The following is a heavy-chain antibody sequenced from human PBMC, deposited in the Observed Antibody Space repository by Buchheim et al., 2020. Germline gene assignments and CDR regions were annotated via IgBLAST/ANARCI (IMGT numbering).Heavy chain of an antibody. D-gene: IGHD4-11*01. J-gene: IGHJ6*02. CDR3: ARVVTTVKLRYGMDV. CDR2: ISNGNNYT. CDR1: GFTFSDYY. V-gene: IGHV3-11*06. Sequence: QVQLVESGGGLVKPGGSLRLSCAASGFTFSDYYMTWIRQAPGKGLEWVSYISNGNNYTSYADSVKGRFTISRDNAKSSLSLQMNSLRAEDTAVYYCARVVTTVKLRYGMDVWGQGTT.